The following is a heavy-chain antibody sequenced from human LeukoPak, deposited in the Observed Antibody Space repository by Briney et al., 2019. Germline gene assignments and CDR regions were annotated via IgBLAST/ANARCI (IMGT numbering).Heavy chain of an antibody. J-gene: IGHJ4*02. D-gene: IGHD3-3*01. CDR2: IYYSGST. CDR3: ARGDRFLEWLSAYFDY. CDR1: SGSISSGGYY. V-gene: IGHV4-31*03. Sequence: TASETLSLTCTVSSGSISSGGYYWSWIRQHPGKGLEWIGYIYYSGSTYYHPSLKSRVTISVDTSKNQFSLKLSSVTAADTAVYYCARGDRFLEWLSAYFDYWGQGTLVTVSS.